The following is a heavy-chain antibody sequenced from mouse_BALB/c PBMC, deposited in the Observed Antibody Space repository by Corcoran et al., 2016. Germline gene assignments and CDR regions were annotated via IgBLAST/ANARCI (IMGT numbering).Heavy chain of an antibody. CDR3: ARSVTHYYAMDY. J-gene: IGHJ4*01. CDR2: IYPYNGGT. Sequence: EVQLQQSGPELVKPGASVKISCKASGYTFTDYNMHWVKQSHGKSLEWIGYIYPYNGGTGYNQKFKSKATLTVDNSSSTAYMELRSLTSEDSAVYYCARSVTHYYAMDYWGQGTSVTVSS. CDR1: GYTFTDYN. D-gene: IGHD2-1*01. V-gene: IGHV1S29*02.